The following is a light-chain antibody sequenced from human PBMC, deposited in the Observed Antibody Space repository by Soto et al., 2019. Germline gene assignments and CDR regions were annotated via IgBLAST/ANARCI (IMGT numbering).Light chain of an antibody. CDR2: KAS. CDR3: QQYNSYPRT. J-gene: IGKJ1*01. Sequence: IQITQSPSTLSASVGDRVTITCRASQSVNNWLAWYQQKPGKAPNLLIYKASTLESGVPSRFGGSGSGTEFTLTISSLQPDDFATYYCQQYNSYPRTFGQGTKVDIK. CDR1: QSVNNW. V-gene: IGKV1-5*03.